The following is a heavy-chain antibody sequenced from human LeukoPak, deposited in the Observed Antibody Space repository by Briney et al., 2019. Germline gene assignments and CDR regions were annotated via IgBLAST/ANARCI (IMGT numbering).Heavy chain of an antibody. Sequence: ASVKVSCKASGYTFTGYYMHWVRQAPGQGLEWMGWISAYNGNTNYAQKLQGRVTMTTDTSTSTAYMELRSLRSDDTAVYYCASFDSSGYYYQFDYWGQGTLVTVSS. D-gene: IGHD3-22*01. V-gene: IGHV1-18*04. CDR1: GYTFTGYY. CDR3: ASFDSSGYYYQFDY. J-gene: IGHJ4*02. CDR2: ISAYNGNT.